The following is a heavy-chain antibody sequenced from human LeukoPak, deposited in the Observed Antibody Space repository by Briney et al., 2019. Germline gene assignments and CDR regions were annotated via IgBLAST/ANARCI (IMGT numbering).Heavy chain of an antibody. D-gene: IGHD5-24*01. V-gene: IGHV3-21*01. CDR2: ISSRSSYI. CDR1: GFTFSTYS. J-gene: IGHJ4*02. Sequence: GGSLRLSRAASGFTFSTYSLNWVRQAPGKGLEWVSSISSRSSYIYYADSVKGRFTISRDNAKNSLFLQMNSLRAEDTAVYYCARDGYNPYFDYWGQGTLVTVSS. CDR3: ARDGYNPYFDY.